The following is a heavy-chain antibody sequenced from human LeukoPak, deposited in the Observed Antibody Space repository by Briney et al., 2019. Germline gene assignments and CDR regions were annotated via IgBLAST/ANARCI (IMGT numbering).Heavy chain of an antibody. J-gene: IGHJ4*02. CDR1: GYTFTSYY. D-gene: IGHD5-12*01. V-gene: IGHV1-46*01. CDR2: INPGGGST. CDR3: ARGIEWLRYLEY. Sequence: ASVKVSCKASGYTFTSYYMHWVRQAPGQGLEWVGIINPGGGSTSYAQKFQGRVTMTRDTSTNTVYMGLSSLRSEDTAVYYCARGIEWLRYLEYWGQGTLVTVSS.